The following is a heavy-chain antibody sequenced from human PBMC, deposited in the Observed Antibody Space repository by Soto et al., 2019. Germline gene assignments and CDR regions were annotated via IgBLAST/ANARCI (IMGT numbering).Heavy chain of an antibody. CDR3: ARLGVRGAIYPRFDY. J-gene: IGHJ4*02. Sequence: SETLSLTCAVYGGSFSGYYWSWIRQPPGKGLEWIGEINHSGSTNYNPSLKSRVTISVDTSKNQFSLKLSSVTAADTAVYYCARLGVRGAIYPRFDYWGQGTLVTVSS. D-gene: IGHD3-10*01. CDR2: INHSGST. CDR1: GGSFSGYY. V-gene: IGHV4-34*01.